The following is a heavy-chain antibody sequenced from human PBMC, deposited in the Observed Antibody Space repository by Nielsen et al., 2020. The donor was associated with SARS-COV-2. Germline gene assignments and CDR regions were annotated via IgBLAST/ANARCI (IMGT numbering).Heavy chain of an antibody. CDR2: IKQDGSEK. Sequence: GGSLRLSCAASGFTFSSYWMSWVRQAPGKGLEWVANIKQDGSEKYYVDSVKGRFTISRDNAKNSLYLQMNSLRAEDTAVYYCARDGDCSSTSCFMDVWGKGTTVTVSS. J-gene: IGHJ6*03. V-gene: IGHV3-7*01. CDR3: ARDGDCSSTSCFMDV. CDR1: GFTFSSYW. D-gene: IGHD2-2*01.